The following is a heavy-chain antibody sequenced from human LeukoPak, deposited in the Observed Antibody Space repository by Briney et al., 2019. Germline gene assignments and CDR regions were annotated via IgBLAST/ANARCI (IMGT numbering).Heavy chain of an antibody. CDR3: ARMTGYYDGSGYYYSDY. Sequence: GGSLRLSCAASGFTFSSYEMNWVRQAPGKGLEWVSYISGSGSTIYYADSVKGRFTISRDNAKNSLYLQMNSLRAEDTAVYYCARMTGYYDGSGYYYSDYWGQGTLVTVSS. CDR2: ISGSGSTI. D-gene: IGHD3-22*01. CDR1: GFTFSSYE. V-gene: IGHV3-48*03. J-gene: IGHJ4*02.